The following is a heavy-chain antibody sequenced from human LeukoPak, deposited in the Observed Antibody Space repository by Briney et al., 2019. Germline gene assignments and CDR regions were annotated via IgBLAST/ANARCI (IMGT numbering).Heavy chain of an antibody. V-gene: IGHV3-15*05. CDR2: IKSKTDGGTI. CDR3: TTEDYYDSSGYLYNWFDP. D-gene: IGHD3-22*01. Sequence: GGSLRLSCAASGFTFTNAWMSWVRQAPGKGLEWVGRIKSKTDGGTIHYAAPVKGRFTISRDDPKNTLYLQMNSLKTEDTAVYYCTTEDYYDSSGYLYNWFDPWGQGVLVTVSS. CDR1: GFTFTNAW. J-gene: IGHJ5*02.